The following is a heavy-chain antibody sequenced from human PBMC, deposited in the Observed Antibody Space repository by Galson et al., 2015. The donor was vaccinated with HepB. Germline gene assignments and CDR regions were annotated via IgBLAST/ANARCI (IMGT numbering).Heavy chain of an antibody. CDR3: ARDQGVVVVPAAISWNYYMDV. CDR1: GGTFSSYA. V-gene: IGHV1-69*13. J-gene: IGHJ6*03. CDR2: IIPIFGTA. Sequence: SVKVSCKASGGTFSSYAISWVRQAPGQGLEWMGGIIPIFGTANYAQKFQGRVTITADESTSTAYMELSSLRSEDTAVYYCARDQGVVVVPAAISWNYYMDVWGKGTTVTVSS. D-gene: IGHD2-2*02.